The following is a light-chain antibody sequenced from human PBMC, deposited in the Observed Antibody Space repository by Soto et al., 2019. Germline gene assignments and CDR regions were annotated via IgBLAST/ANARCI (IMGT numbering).Light chain of an antibody. CDR2: AAS. CDR3: QQSYSTPLT. J-gene: IGKJ4*01. V-gene: IGKV1-39*01. Sequence: DIQRTGTPSSLSAAVGDTVTVTCGASQSISSYLNWYQQKPVKAPKVLIYAASSLQSGVPSRFSGSGSGTDFTLTISRLKTEDFATYYCQQSYSTPLTFGGGTKVDIK. CDR1: QSISSY.